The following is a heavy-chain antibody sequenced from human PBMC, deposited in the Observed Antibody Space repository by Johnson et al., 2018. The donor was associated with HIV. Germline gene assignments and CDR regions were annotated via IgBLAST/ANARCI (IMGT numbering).Heavy chain of an antibody. V-gene: IGHV3-53*01. CDR2: IYSGGST. Sequence: EQLVESGGGLIQPGGSLRLSCAASGVTVSTNYMSWVRQAPGKGLEWVSVIYSGGSTYYADSVKGRFTISRDNSKNTLYLQMNSLRVEDTAVYYCARGLQSMTVVVTRGAFDIWGQGTMVTVSS. J-gene: IGHJ3*02. CDR1: GVTVSTNY. D-gene: IGHD2-2*01. CDR3: ARGLQSMTVVVTRGAFDI.